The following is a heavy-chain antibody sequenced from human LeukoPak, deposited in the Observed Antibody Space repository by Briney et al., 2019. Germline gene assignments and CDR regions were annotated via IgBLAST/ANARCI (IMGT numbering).Heavy chain of an antibody. Sequence: SETLSLTCAVYGGSFSGYYWSWIRQPPGKGLEWIGYIYYSGSTYYNPSLKSRVTISVDTSKNQFSLKLSSVTAADTAVYYCARDREGGFGEDYWGQGTLVTVSS. J-gene: IGHJ4*02. CDR1: GGSFSGYY. D-gene: IGHD3-10*01. CDR2: IYYSGST. CDR3: ARDREGGFGEDY. V-gene: IGHV4-30-4*08.